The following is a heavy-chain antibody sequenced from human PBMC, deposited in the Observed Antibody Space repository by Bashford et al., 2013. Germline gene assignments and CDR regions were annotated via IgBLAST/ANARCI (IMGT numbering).Heavy chain of an antibody. Sequence: VASVKVSCKASGYTFTGYYMNWVRQAPGQGLEWMGWINPNSGGTNYAQKFQGRVTMTRDTSITTAYMELSSLRSDDTAVYYCARWGITIFGVARYGMDVWGQGTTVTVSS. D-gene: IGHD3-3*01. CDR3: ARWGITIFGVARYGMDV. J-gene: IGHJ6*02. V-gene: IGHV1-2*02. CDR1: GYTFTGYY. CDR2: INPNSGGT.